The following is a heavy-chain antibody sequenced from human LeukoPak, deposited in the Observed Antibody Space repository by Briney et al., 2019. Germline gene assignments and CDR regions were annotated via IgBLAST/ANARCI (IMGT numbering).Heavy chain of an antibody. CDR1: GLTVSSNY. V-gene: IGHV3-53*05. CDR2: IYSGGST. Sequence: GGSLRLSCAASGLTVSSNYMSWVRQAPGKGLEWVSVIYSGGSTYYADSVKGRFTISRDNSKNSLYLEMNSLRTEDTALYYCAKGTCSGGGCYSNFDYWGQGALVTVSS. J-gene: IGHJ4*02. CDR3: AKGTCSGGGCYSNFDY. D-gene: IGHD2-15*01.